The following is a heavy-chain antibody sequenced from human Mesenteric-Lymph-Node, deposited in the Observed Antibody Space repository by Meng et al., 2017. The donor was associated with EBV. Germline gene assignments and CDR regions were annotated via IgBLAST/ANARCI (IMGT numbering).Heavy chain of an antibody. V-gene: IGHV4-30-4*01. CDR2: IYYSGST. D-gene: IGHD5-18*01. J-gene: IGHJ4*02. CDR1: GGSISSGAYY. Sequence: VPLQGSGPRLVKPSQTLSLTCAVSGGSISSGAYYWTWIRQPPGKGLESIGYIYYSGSTYYNPSLQSRVTMSVDTSKNQFSLKLSSVTAADTAVYYCARGYSYDSFGLDYWGQGALVTVSS. CDR3: ARGYSYDSFGLDY.